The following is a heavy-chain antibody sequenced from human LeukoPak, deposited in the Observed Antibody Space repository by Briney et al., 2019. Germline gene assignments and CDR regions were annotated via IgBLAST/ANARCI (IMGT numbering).Heavy chain of an antibody. CDR3: ARADGGNSPGYYYGLDV. Sequence: ASVKVSCKASGYTFTSHDINWVRQATGQGLEWMGRLNPDSGYTGLAQKFQGRVTMTRDTSISTAYMELSSLRSEDTAVYYCARADGGNSPGYYYGLDVWGQGTTVTVSS. V-gene: IGHV1-8*01. J-gene: IGHJ6*02. CDR1: GYTFTSHD. D-gene: IGHD4-23*01. CDR2: LNPDSGYT.